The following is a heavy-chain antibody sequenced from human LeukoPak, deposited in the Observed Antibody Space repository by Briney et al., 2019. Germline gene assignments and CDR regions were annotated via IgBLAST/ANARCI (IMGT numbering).Heavy chain of an antibody. CDR2: IKQDGSEK. V-gene: IGHV3-7*01. Sequence: PGGSLRLSCAASGFTFSSYWMSWVRQAPGKGLEWVANIKQDGSEKYYVDSVKGRFTISRDNAKNSLYLQMNSLRAEDTAVYYCARGPYWGPEPPDYWGQGTLVTVSS. D-gene: IGHD7-27*01. J-gene: IGHJ4*02. CDR1: GFTFSSYW. CDR3: ARGPYWGPEPPDY.